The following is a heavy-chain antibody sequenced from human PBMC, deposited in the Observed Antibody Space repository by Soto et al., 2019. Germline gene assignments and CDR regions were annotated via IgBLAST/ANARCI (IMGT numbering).Heavy chain of an antibody. D-gene: IGHD5-12*01. Sequence: GSLRLSCAASGFTFSNAWMSWVRQAPGKGPEWVGRIKSKTDGGTTDYAAPVEGRFTISRDDSKNTLYLQMNSLKTEDTAVYYFTTDMRWLRFRLADYWGQGTLVTVSS. V-gene: IGHV3-15*01. J-gene: IGHJ4*02. CDR3: TTDMRWLRFRLADY. CDR1: GFTFSNAW. CDR2: IKSKTDGGTT.